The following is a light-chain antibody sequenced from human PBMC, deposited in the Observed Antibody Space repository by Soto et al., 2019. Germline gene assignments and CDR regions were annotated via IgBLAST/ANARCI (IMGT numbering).Light chain of an antibody. CDR2: EVN. V-gene: IGLV2-8*01. Sequence: QSVLTQPPSASGSRGQSVAISWTGTSSDVGGYNYVSWYQQHPGKAPKLMIYEVNKRPSGVPDRFSGPKSGNTASLTVSGLQAEDEADYYCSSYAGSSNVFGTGTKVTVL. CDR3: SSYAGSSNV. J-gene: IGLJ1*01. CDR1: SSDVGGYNY.